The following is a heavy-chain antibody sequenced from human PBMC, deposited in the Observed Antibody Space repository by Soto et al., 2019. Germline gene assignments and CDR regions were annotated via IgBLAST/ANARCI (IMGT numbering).Heavy chain of an antibody. V-gene: IGHV3-21*01. D-gene: IGHD6-6*01. J-gene: IGHJ5*02. CDR1: GFTFSSYS. Sequence: GGSLRLSCAASGFTFSSYSMNWVRQAPGKGLEWVSSISSSSSYIYYADSVKGRFTISRDNAKNSLYLQMNSLRAEDTAVYYCARDPGYRSSSFWFDPWGQGTLVTISS. CDR3: ARDPGYRSSSFWFDP. CDR2: ISSSSSYI.